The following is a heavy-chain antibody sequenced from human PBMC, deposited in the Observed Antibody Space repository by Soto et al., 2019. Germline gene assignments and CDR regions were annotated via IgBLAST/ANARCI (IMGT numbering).Heavy chain of an antibody. J-gene: IGHJ4*02. Sequence: QVHLVESGGGVVQPGRSLRLSCTASGFTFSSYGMSWVRQAPGKGLEWMTIISYDGSLKYYADSVKGRFTVSRDKSKNALYLQMNSLRADDTAVYYCAKERKPVSRPWDFDYWGQGTLVTVSS. D-gene: IGHD2-2*01. CDR2: ISYDGSLK. CDR3: AKERKPVSRPWDFDY. V-gene: IGHV3-30*18. CDR1: GFTFSSYG.